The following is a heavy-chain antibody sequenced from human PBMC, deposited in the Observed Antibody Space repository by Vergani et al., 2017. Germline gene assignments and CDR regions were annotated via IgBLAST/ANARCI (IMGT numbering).Heavy chain of an antibody. D-gene: IGHD3-10*01. CDR1: GYTFTGYY. J-gene: IGHJ4*02. CDR2: INPNSGGT. CDR3: ARDRAAMVRGVIRGMDV. V-gene: IGHV1-2*02. Sequence: QVQLVQSGAEVKKPGASVKVSCKASGYTFTGYYMHWVRQAPGQGLEWMGWINPNSGGTNYAQKFQGRVTMTRDTSISTAYMELSRLRSDDTAVYYCARDRAAMVRGVIRGMDVWGQGTLVTVSS.